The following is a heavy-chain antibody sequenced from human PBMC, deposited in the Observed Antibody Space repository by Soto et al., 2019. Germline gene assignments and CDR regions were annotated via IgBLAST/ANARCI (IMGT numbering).Heavy chain of an antibody. D-gene: IGHD2-15*01. J-gene: IGHJ6*02. V-gene: IGHV1-58*01. Sequence: ASVKVSCKASGFTFTSSAVQWVRQARGQRLEWIEWIVVGSGNTNYAQKFQERVTITRDMSTSTAYMELSSLRSEDTAVYYCAADREVAATLLGYGMDVWGQGTTVTVSS. CDR2: IVVGSGNT. CDR3: AADREVAATLLGYGMDV. CDR1: GFTFTSSA.